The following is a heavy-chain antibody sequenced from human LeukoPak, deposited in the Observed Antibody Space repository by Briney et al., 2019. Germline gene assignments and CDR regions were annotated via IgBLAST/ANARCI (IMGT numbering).Heavy chain of an antibody. CDR2: IIPIFGTA. Sequence: SVKVSCKASGGTFSSYAISWVRQAPGQGLEWMGGIIPIFGTANYAQKFQGRVTITADESTSTAYMELSSLRSDDTAVYYCARDVRGIVGMDYFDYWGQGTLVTVSS. CDR3: ARDVRGIVGMDYFDY. J-gene: IGHJ4*02. CDR1: GGTFSSYA. D-gene: IGHD3-22*01. V-gene: IGHV1-69*01.